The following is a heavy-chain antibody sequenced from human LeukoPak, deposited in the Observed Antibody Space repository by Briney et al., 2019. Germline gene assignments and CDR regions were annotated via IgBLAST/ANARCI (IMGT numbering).Heavy chain of an antibody. CDR3: ARRYSSSWYVGFFDP. Sequence: SETLSLTCTVSGASIRNYYWSWIRQSPGKGLEWIGYIYYSGSTNYNPSLESRVAMSVDTSKNQFSLRLSSVTAADAAIYYCARRYSSSWYVGFFDPWGQGTLVTVSS. CDR2: IYYSGST. J-gene: IGHJ5*02. CDR1: GASIRNYY. V-gene: IGHV4-59*08. D-gene: IGHD6-13*01.